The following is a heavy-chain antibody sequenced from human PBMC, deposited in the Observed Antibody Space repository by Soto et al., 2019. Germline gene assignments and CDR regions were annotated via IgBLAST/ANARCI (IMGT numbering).Heavy chain of an antibody. CDR2: IYPGDSDT. V-gene: IGHV5-51*01. CDR3: ATQTGQSSSPFDN. CDR1: GYSFTSYW. D-gene: IGHD6-6*01. Sequence: GESLKISCKGSGYSFTSYWIGWVRQMPGKGLEWMGIIYPGDSDTRYSPSFQGQVTISADKSISTAYLQWSSLKASDTAMSYSATQTGQSSSPFDNWGQGTLVTVSS. J-gene: IGHJ4*02.